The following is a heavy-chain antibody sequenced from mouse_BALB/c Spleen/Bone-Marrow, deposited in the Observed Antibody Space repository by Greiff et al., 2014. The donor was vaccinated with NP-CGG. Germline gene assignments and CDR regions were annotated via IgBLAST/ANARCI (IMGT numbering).Heavy chain of an antibody. Sequence: QVQLQQPGAELVKPGASVKLSCKASGYTFTSYYMYWVKQRPGQGLEWIGEINPSNGGTNFNEKFKSKATLTVDKSSSTAYMQRSSLTFEDSAVYDCTRSYYGNYFDVWGAGTTVTVSS. CDR1: GYTFTSYY. D-gene: IGHD2-1*01. CDR2: INPSNGGT. CDR3: TRSYYGNYFDV. J-gene: IGHJ1*01. V-gene: IGHV1S81*02.